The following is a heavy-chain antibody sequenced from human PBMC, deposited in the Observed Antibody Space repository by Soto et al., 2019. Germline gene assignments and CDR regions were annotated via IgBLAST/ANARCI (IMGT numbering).Heavy chain of an antibody. V-gene: IGHV1-18*01. Sequence: GASVTGSCKASGYTLTGDGSSWGRQENRQGLEWMGWISAYNGNTNYAQKLQGRVTMTTDTSTSTAYMELRSLRSDDTAVYYCARLSGFKDLYYFDYWGQGTLVTVSS. J-gene: IGHJ4*02. CDR1: GYTLTGDG. D-gene: IGHD5-12*01. CDR3: ARLSGFKDLYYFDY. CDR2: ISAYNGNT.